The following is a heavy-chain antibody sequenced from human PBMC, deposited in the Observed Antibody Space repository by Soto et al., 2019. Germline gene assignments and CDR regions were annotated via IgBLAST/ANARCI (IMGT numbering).Heavy chain of an antibody. D-gene: IGHD5-12*01. CDR2: ISGSGGST. CDR3: AKPLRLQLWAFDY. Sequence: EVQLLESGGGLVQPGGSLRLSCAASGFTFSSYAMSWVRQAPGKGLEWVSAISGSGGSTYYADSVKGRFTISRDNSKNTLYLQMNSLRAENTAVYYCAKPLRLQLWAFDYWGQGTLVTVSS. J-gene: IGHJ4*02. CDR1: GFTFSSYA. V-gene: IGHV3-23*01.